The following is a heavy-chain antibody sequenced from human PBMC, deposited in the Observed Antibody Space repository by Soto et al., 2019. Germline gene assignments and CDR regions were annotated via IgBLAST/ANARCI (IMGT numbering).Heavy chain of an antibody. CDR3: AVVDSTGNWFDP. CDR1: GGSISSSDFY. V-gene: IGHV4-39*01. D-gene: IGHD3-22*01. CDR2: MYYSGTT. Sequence: SETLSLTCTVSGGSISSSDFYWGWLRQPPGKGLDFIGSMYYSGTTYYNPSLKNRITISVDTSKNQFSLKLISVTAADTAVYYCAVVDSTGNWFDPWGQGPLVTVSS. J-gene: IGHJ5*02.